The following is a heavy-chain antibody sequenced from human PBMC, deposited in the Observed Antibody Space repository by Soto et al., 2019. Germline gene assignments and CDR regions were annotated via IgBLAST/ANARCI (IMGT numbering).Heavy chain of an antibody. CDR2: IIPILGIA. J-gene: IGHJ5*02. CDR3: ARGPLTTGGWFDP. Sequence: SVKVYCKTSVGTFSSYTIGWVRQAPGQGLEWMGRIIPILGIANYAQKFQGRVTITADKSTSTAYMELSSLRSEDTAVYYCARGPLTTGGWFDPWGQGTLVTVSS. V-gene: IGHV1-69*02. D-gene: IGHD4-4*01. CDR1: VGTFSSYT.